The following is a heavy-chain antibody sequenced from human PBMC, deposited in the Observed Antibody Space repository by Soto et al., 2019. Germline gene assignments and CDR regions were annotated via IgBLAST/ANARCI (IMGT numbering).Heavy chain of an antibody. D-gene: IGHD3-22*01. CDR3: AGGGNYDSCGSRDYHYDGMDV. J-gene: IGHJ6*02. Sequence: QAQLVQSGAEVKKPGASVRVSCRASGYTFSSYAISWVRQAPGQGLEWLGWISPYNDDTKYAQKLQGRVFMTTDTPTTTANLDLRSLRWDETTAYYCAGGGNYDSCGSRDYHYDGMDVWGQGTTVTVSS. V-gene: IGHV1-18*01. CDR1: GYTFSSYA. CDR2: ISPYNDDT.